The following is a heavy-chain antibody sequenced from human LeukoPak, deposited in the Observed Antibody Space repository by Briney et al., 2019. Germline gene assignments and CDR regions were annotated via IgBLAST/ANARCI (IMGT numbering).Heavy chain of an antibody. J-gene: IGHJ4*02. CDR2: IYHSGST. CDR1: GGSVSSGSYY. V-gene: IGHV4-61*01. CDR3: ARGGWELELDY. Sequence: PSETLSLTCTVSGGSVSSGSYYWSWIRQPPGKGLEWIGYIYHSGSTNYNPSLKSRVTISVDTSKNQFSLKLSSVTAADTAVYYCARGGWELELDYWGQGILVTVSS. D-gene: IGHD1-26*01.